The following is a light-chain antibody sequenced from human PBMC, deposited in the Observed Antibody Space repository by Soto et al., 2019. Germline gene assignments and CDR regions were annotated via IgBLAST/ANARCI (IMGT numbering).Light chain of an antibody. CDR3: QQYMSYS. J-gene: IGKJ1*01. CDR1: QSISNW. CDR2: HAS. V-gene: IGKV1-5*01. Sequence: DIQLTQSPSTLPASVGDRVTITCRASQSISNWLAWYHQKPGTAPKLLIYHASTLESGVLSRFSGSGSGTEFTLTXSSLRPDDFATYYCQQYMSYSFGQGTKV.